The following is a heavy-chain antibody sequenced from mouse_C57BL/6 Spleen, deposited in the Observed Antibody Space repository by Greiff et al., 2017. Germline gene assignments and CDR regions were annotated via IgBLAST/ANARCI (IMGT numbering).Heavy chain of an antibody. Sequence: QVQLKEPGAELVRPGSSVKLSCKASGYTFTSYWMDWVKQRPGQGLEWIGNIYPSDSETHYNQKFKDKATLTVDKSSSTAYMQLSSLTSEDSAVYYCAGWLPHYAMDYWGQGTSVTVSS. D-gene: IGHD2-3*01. V-gene: IGHV1-61*01. CDR3: AGWLPHYAMDY. CDR2: IYPSDSET. CDR1: GYTFTSYW. J-gene: IGHJ4*01.